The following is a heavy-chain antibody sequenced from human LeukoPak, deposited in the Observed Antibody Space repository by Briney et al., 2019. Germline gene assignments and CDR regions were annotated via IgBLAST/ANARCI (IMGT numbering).Heavy chain of an antibody. CDR1: GFTFSSYS. J-gene: IGHJ4*02. CDR2: ISSSSSYI. CDR3: ARVIHSSGWDFDY. V-gene: IGHV3-21*01. Sequence: GGSLRLSCAASGFTFSSYSMTWVRQAPGKGLEWVSSISSSSSYIYYADSVKGRFTISRDNAKNSLYLQMNSLRAEDTAVYYCARVIHSSGWDFDYWGQGTLVTVSS. D-gene: IGHD3-22*01.